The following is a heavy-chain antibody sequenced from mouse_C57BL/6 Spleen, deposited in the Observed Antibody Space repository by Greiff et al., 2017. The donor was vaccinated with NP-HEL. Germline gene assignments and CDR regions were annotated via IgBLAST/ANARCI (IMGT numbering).Heavy chain of an antibody. J-gene: IGHJ1*03. Sequence: VQLQQSGAELVMPGASVKLSCKASGYTFTSYWMHWVKQRPGQGLEWIGEIDPSDSYTNYNQKFKGKSTLTVDKSSSTAYMQRSSLTSEDSAVYYGARAPYGSSSHWYFDVWGTGTTVTVSS. CDR3: ARAPYGSSSHWYFDV. V-gene: IGHV1-69*01. CDR1: GYTFTSYW. CDR2: IDPSDSYT. D-gene: IGHD1-1*01.